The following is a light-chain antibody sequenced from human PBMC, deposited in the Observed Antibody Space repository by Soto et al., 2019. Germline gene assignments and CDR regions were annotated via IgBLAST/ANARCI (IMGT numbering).Light chain of an antibody. CDR3: QQYNNWPPAIT. CDR2: GAS. CDR1: QSVSST. V-gene: IGKV3-15*01. Sequence: DIGMTQSPATLSVSPGERAPLSCRASQSVSSTLALYQQKPGQAPRLLIYGASTRDTGIPARFSGSGSGTEFTLTIISLQSEYFAVYYCQQYNNWPPAITFGQGTLLEIK. J-gene: IGKJ5*01.